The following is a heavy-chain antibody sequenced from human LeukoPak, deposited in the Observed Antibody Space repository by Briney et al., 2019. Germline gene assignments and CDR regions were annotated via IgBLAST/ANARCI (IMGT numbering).Heavy chain of an antibody. CDR1: GYTFTSYG. CDR3: ARDPGGIVVVPAATELDY. V-gene: IGHV1-18*01. Sequence: GASVKVSCKASGYTFTSYGISWVRQAPGQGLEWMGWISAYNGNTNYAQKLQGRVTMTTDTSTSTAYMELRSLRSDDTAVYYCARDPGGIVVVPAATELDYWAREPWSPSPQ. D-gene: IGHD2-2*01. J-gene: IGHJ4*02. CDR2: ISAYNGNT.